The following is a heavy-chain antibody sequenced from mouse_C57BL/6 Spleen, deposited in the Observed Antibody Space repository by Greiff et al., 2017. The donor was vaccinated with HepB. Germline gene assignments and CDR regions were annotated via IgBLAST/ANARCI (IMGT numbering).Heavy chain of an antibody. V-gene: IGHV1-76*01. CDR3: ARSGYYGSSMDY. CDR2: IYPGSGNT. Sequence: QVQLQQSGAELVRPGASVKLSCKASGYTFTDYYINWVKQRPGQGLEWIARIYPGSGNTYYNEKFKGKATLTAEKSSSTAYMQLSSLTSEDSAVYFCARSGYYGSSMDYWGQGTSVTVSS. CDR1: GYTFTDYY. D-gene: IGHD1-1*01. J-gene: IGHJ4*01.